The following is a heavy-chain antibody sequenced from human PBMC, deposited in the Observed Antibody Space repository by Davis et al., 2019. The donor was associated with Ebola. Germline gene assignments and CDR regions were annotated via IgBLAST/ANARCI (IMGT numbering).Heavy chain of an antibody. CDR3: ASAPKWFGDRKAFDI. CDR2: LYGGGGT. J-gene: IGHJ3*02. V-gene: IGHV3-53*01. D-gene: IGHD3-10*01. Sequence: PGGSLRLSCAASGFTVSGNYMNWVRQAPGKGLEWVSVLYGGGGTYYADSVKGRFTISRDNSKNTLYLQMNSLRVEDTAVYYCASAPKWFGDRKAFDIWGQGTMVTVSS. CDR1: GFTVSGNY.